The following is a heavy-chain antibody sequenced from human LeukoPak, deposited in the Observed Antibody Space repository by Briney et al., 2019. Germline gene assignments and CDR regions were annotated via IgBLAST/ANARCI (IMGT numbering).Heavy chain of an antibody. CDR1: GFTFSNYA. Sequence: GGSLRLSCAASGFTFSNYAMNWVRQAPGKGLEWVANIKEDGSLTFYVDSVKGRFTISRDNAKNSLYLQMNSLRVDDTAVYYCARDRGYKAFDIWGQGTMVTVSS. J-gene: IGHJ3*02. CDR2: IKEDGSLT. D-gene: IGHD5-18*01. V-gene: IGHV3-7*03. CDR3: ARDRGYKAFDI.